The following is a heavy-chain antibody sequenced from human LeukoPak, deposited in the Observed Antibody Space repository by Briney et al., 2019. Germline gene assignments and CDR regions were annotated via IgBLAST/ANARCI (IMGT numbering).Heavy chain of an antibody. CDR3: AKGVGATTNAFDI. J-gene: IGHJ3*02. Sequence: GASVKVSCKASGYTFTGYYMHWVRQAPGQGLEWMGWINPNSGGTNYAQKFQGRVTMTRDTSISTAYMELSRLRSDDTAVYYCAKGVGATTNAFDIWGQGTMVTVSS. D-gene: IGHD1-26*01. CDR2: INPNSGGT. CDR1: GYTFTGYY. V-gene: IGHV1-2*02.